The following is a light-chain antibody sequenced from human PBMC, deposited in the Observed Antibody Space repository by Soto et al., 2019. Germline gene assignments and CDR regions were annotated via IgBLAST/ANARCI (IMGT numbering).Light chain of an antibody. V-gene: IGKV3-20*01. CDR2: GAS. CDR1: QSVSSSY. J-gene: IGKJ2*01. CDR3: QQYGSSPYT. Sequence: EIVLTQSPGTLSLSPGKRATLSCRASQSVSSSYLAWYQQKPGQAPRLLIYGASSRATGIPDRFSGSGSGTHFTLTINRLDPEDVAVYYCQQYGSSPYTFGQGTKLEIK.